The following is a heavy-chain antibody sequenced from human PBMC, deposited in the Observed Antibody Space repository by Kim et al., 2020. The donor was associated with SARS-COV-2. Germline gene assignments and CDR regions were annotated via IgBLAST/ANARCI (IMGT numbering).Heavy chain of an antibody. D-gene: IGHD5-18*01. V-gene: IGHV3-30*07. CDR3: ARDIKYSYGYFADY. Sequence: AESAKCRLTIARDNSKHTLYLQMNSLRAEDTAVYYCARDIKYSYGYFADYWGQGTLVTVSS. J-gene: IGHJ4*02.